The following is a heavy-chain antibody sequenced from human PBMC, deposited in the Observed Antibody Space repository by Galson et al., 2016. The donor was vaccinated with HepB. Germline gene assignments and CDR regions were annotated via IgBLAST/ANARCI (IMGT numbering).Heavy chain of an antibody. D-gene: IGHD5-18*01. CDR1: GFTFSTYG. V-gene: IGHV3-30*18. J-gene: IGHJ4*02. Sequence: SLRLSCAASGFTFSTYGMHWVRQAPGKGLEWVAVISYDGSNKYYGDSVKGRFTSSRDNSKNTLYLQMNSLRPEDTAVYYCAKPHPMYSHGATFLDYWGRGTLVTVSS. CDR3: AKPHPMYSHGATFLDY. CDR2: ISYDGSNK.